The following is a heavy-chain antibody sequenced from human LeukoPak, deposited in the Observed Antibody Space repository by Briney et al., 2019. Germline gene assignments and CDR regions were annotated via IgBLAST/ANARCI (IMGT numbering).Heavy chain of an antibody. CDR1: GFTFSSYA. CDR3: ARAVGDCTGGSCYSDLDY. V-gene: IGHV3-23*01. CDR2: ISGSGGST. J-gene: IGHJ4*02. Sequence: PGGSLRLSCAASGFTFSSYAMSRVRQAPGKGLEWVSAISGSGGSTYYADSVKGRFTISRDNSKNTLYLQMNSLRAEDTAVYYCARAVGDCTGGSCYSDLDYWGQGTLVTVSS. D-gene: IGHD2-15*01.